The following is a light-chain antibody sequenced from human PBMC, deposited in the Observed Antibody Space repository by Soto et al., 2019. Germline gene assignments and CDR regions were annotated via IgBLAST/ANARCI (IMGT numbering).Light chain of an antibody. CDR2: GAS. V-gene: IGKV3-15*01. J-gene: IGKJ1*01. CDR3: QQYGSSPWT. Sequence: TQSPATLSVSPGERVTLSCRASESVSTNLAWYQQKAGQAPRLLIYGASTRATGIPARFSGSGSGTDFTLTISRLEPEDFAVYHCQQYGSSPWTFGQGTKVDIK. CDR1: ESVSTN.